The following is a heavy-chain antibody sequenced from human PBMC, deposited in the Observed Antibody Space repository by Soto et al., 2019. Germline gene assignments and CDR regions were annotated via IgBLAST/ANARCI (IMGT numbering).Heavy chain of an antibody. CDR3: ARKYPGTRPFDY. CDR2: IGTDSNT. V-gene: IGHV3-23*01. J-gene: IGHJ4*02. Sequence: VQLLESGGGLVQPGGSLRLSCAASGFIFNSYAMNWVRQAPGKGLAWVSAIGTDSNTYYADSVKGRFTISRDNSRTTLYLQMNSLRAEDTALYYCARKYPGTRPFDYWGQGTLVTVSS. CDR1: GFIFNSYA. D-gene: IGHD2-2*01.